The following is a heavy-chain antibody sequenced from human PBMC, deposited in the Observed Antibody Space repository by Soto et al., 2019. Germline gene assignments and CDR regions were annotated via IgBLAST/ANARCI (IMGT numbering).Heavy chain of an antibody. V-gene: IGHV1-69*12. CDR3: ASGIQLWLRRINNGYSG. CDR2: VIPMFGTA. D-gene: IGHD5-18*01. Sequence: QVQLVQSGAEVKKPESSVKVSCKAPGGTFSTYAISWVRQAPGQGLEWMGGVIPMFGTANYAQRFQDRVTIPADESTNTVYMGLSSLRSEDTAVYFCASGIQLWLRRINNGYSGWGQGTLVTASS. CDR1: GGTFSTYA. J-gene: IGHJ4*02.